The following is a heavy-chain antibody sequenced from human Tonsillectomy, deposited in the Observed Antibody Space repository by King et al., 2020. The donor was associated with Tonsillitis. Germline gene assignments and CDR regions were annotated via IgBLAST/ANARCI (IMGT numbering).Heavy chain of an antibody. CDR2: INSDGSST. Sequence: VQLVESGGGLVQPGGSLRLSCAASGFTFSSYWMHWVRQAPGKGLVWVSRINSDGSSTSYADSVKGRFTISRDNAKNTLYLQMNSLSAEDTAMYYCTRNLLLWFVESTDAFDIWGQGTMVTVSS. J-gene: IGHJ3*02. V-gene: IGHV3-74*02. CDR3: TRNLLLWFVESTDAFDI. CDR1: GFTFSSYW. D-gene: IGHD3-10*01.